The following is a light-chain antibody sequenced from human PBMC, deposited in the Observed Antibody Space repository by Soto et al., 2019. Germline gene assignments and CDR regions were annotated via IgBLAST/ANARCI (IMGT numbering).Light chain of an antibody. CDR2: EGS. CDR3: CSYAGSSTLV. J-gene: IGLJ2*01. CDR1: SSDVGSYKF. Sequence: QSALTQPASVSGSPGQSITISCTGTSSDVGSYKFVSWYQHHPGKAPKLMIYEGSKRPSGVSYRFSGSKSGNTDSLTISGLQAEDEADYYCCSYAGSSTLVFGGVTNLTVL. V-gene: IGLV2-23*01.